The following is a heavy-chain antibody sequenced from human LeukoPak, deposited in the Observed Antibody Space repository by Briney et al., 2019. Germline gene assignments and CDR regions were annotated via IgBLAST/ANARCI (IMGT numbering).Heavy chain of an antibody. J-gene: IGHJ4*02. Sequence: GSLRLSCAASGFTFNTYTMNWVRQAPGKGLEWVSSISSGSTYIHYADSLKGRFTISRDNAKDSLYLQMNSLRDEDTAVYYCVRDRYYSFDYWGQGTVVTVSS. CDR2: ISSGSTYI. CDR3: VRDRYYSFDY. D-gene: IGHD1-26*01. CDR1: GFTFNTYT. V-gene: IGHV3-21*01.